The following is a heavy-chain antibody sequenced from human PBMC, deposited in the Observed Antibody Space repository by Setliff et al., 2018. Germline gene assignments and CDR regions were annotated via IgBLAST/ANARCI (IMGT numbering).Heavy chain of an antibody. V-gene: IGHV3-23*01. Sequence: GESLKISCATSGFTFNSYAMSWVRQAPGQGLEWVSAIIDSGDNKYYADSVQGRFTISRDNSKNMVFLQMNSLRAEDTALYYCAKEVAGGGVGYFDYWGQGILVTVSS. CDR1: GFTFNSYA. CDR2: IIDSGDNK. J-gene: IGHJ4*02. CDR3: AKEVAGGGVGYFDY. D-gene: IGHD1-26*01.